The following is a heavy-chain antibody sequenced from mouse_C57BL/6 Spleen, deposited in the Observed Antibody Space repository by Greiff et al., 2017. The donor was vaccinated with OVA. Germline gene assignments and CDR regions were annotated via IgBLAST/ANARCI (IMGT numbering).Heavy chain of an antibody. J-gene: IGHJ3*01. CDR2: INPNNGGT. V-gene: IGHV1-18*01. Sequence: VQLQQSGPELVKPGASVKIPCKASGYTFTDYNMDWVKQSHGKSLEWIGDINPNNGGTIYNQKFKGKATLTVDKSSSTAYMELRSLTSEDTAVYYCARRTAQATFWFAYWGQGTLVTVSA. CDR1: GYTFTDYN. D-gene: IGHD3-2*02. CDR3: ARRTAQATFWFAY.